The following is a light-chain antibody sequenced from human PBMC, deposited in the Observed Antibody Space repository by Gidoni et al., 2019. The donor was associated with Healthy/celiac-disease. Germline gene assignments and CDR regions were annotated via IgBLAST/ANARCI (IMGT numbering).Light chain of an antibody. V-gene: IGKV1-39*01. CDR1: QSISSY. Sequence: DIQTTQSPSTLSASVGDRVTITCRASQSISSYLNWYQQKPGKAPKLLIYTASSLQSGVPSRFSGSGSGTDFTLTISSLQPEDFATYYCQQSYSNPPFTFXPXTKVDIK. CDR2: TAS. CDR3: QQSYSNPPFT. J-gene: IGKJ3*01.